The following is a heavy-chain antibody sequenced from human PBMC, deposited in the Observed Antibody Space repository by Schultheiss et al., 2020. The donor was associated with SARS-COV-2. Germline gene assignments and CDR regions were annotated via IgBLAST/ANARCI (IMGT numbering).Heavy chain of an antibody. CDR3: AKDLHSSGWYDAFDI. V-gene: IGHV3-21*01. CDR1: GFTFSSYS. CDR2: ISSSSSYI. Sequence: GESLKISCAASGFTFSSYSMNWVRQAPGKGLEWVSSISSSSSYIYYADSVKGRFTISRDNAKNSLYLQMNSLRAEDTAVYYCAKDLHSSGWYDAFDIWGQGTMVTVS. D-gene: IGHD6-19*01. J-gene: IGHJ3*02.